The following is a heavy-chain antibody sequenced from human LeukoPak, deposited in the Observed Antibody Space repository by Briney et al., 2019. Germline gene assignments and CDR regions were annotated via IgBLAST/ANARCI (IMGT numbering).Heavy chain of an antibody. CDR2: INPNSGDT. D-gene: IGHD6-25*01. V-gene: IGHV1-2*02. CDR3: ALFPGGSGAFDF. J-gene: IGHJ4*02. Sequence: ASVKVSCKASEYTFSVYHIHWVRLAPGQGLEWMAWINPNSGDTNYAQKFQGRVTMTRDTSISTVYMEVSSLRFDDTAVYYCALFPGGSGAFDFWGKGPLVSVSS. CDR1: EYTFSVYH.